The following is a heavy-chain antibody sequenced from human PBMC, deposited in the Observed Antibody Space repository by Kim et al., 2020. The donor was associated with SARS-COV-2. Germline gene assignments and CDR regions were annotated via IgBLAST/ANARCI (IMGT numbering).Heavy chain of an antibody. Sequence: ASVKVSCKASGYTFTGYYMHWVRQAPGQGLEWMGWINPNSGGTNYAQKFQGRVTMTRDTSISTAYMELSRLRSDDTAVYYCARGRYGDYDLSDPFDYWGQGTLVTVSS. V-gene: IGHV1-2*02. J-gene: IGHJ4*02. D-gene: IGHD4-17*01. CDR1: GYTFTGYY. CDR3: ARGRYGDYDLSDPFDY. CDR2: INPNSGGT.